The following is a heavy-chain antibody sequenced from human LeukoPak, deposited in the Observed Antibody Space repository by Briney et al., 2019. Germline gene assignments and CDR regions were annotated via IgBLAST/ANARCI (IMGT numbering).Heavy chain of an antibody. CDR1: GLTFSRHA. CDR3: ATRPPNTGYFGVFDY. D-gene: IGHD2/OR15-2a*01. J-gene: IGHJ4*01. CDR2: IVDSGANT. Sequence: PGGSLRLSCAASGLTFSRHAMTWVRQSPGKGLEWVAGIVDSGANTYYGDSVKGRFTISRDNSKNMVYLQINSLRAEDTAVYFCATRPPNTGYFGVFDYWGRGTLVTVSS. V-gene: IGHV3-23*01.